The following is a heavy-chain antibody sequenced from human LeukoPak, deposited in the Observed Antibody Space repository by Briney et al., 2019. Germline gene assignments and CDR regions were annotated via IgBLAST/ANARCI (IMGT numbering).Heavy chain of an antibody. CDR2: INHSGST. J-gene: IGHJ3*02. CDR1: GGSFSGYY. CDR3: ARSWLGSAFDI. D-gene: IGHD2-15*01. V-gene: IGHV4-34*01. Sequence: SETLSLTCAVYGGSFSGYYWSWIRQPPGKGLEWIGEINHSGSTNYNPSLKSRVTISVDTSKNQFSLKLSPVTAADTAVYYCARSWLGSAFDIWGQGTMVTVSS.